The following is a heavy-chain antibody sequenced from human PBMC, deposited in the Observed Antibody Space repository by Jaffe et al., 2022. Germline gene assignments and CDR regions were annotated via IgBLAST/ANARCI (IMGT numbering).Heavy chain of an antibody. J-gene: IGHJ6*03. CDR1: GFTFSSYA. CDR3: ANRPEQYHYYYYYMDV. D-gene: IGHD4-4*01. Sequence: EVQLLESGGGLVQPGGSLRLSCAASGFTFSSYAMSWVRQAPGKGLEWVSAISGSGGSTYYADSVKGRFTISRDNSKNTLYLQMNSLRAEDTAVYYCANRPEQYHYYYYYMDVWGKGTTVTVSS. CDR2: ISGSGGST. V-gene: IGHV3-23*01.